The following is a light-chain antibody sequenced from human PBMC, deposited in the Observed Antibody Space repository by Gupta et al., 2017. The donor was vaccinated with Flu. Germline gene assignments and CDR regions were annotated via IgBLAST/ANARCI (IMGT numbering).Light chain of an antibody. V-gene: IGLV2-11*01. J-gene: IGLJ2*01. CDR3: CSLGGSGTVI. CDR1: TSDVGAFDS. Sequence: QSALTQPRSVSGTPGQSVTMSCTGDTSDVGAFDSVSWYHQRPGEAPQLISSPDSQRPAGVGHRSAASKSGTTAALTISGLQPVDEGYYYCCSLGGSGTVIFGAGTTLTVL. CDR2: PDS.